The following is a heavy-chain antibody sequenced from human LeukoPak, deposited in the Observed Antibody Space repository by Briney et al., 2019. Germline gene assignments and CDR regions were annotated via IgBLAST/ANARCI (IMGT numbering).Heavy chain of an antibody. CDR1: GYTFTGYY. CDR3: ARGLGGSQYYYYYMDV. J-gene: IGHJ6*03. Sequence: ASVKVSCKASGYTFTGYYMHWVRQAPGQGLEWMGWINPNSGGTNYAQKLQGRVTMTTDTSTSTAYMELRSLRSDDTAVYYCARGLGGSQYYYYYMDVWGKGTTVTVSS. CDR2: INPNSGGT. V-gene: IGHV1-2*02. D-gene: IGHD1-26*01.